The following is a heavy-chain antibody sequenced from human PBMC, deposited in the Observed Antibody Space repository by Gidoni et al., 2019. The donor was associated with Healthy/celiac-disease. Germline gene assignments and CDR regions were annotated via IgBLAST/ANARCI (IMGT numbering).Heavy chain of an antibody. D-gene: IGHD6-13*01. J-gene: IGHJ4*02. CDR2: IYYSGST. V-gene: IGHV4-59*01. CDR3: ARDRGKQQLGTHHFDY. Sequence: QVQLQESGPGLVKPSETLSLTCTVSGGSISSYYWSWIRQPPGKGLEWIGYIYYSGSTNYNPSLKSRVTISVDTSKNQFSMKLSSVTAADTAVYYCARDRGKQQLGTHHFDYWGQGTLVTVSS. CDR1: GGSISSYY.